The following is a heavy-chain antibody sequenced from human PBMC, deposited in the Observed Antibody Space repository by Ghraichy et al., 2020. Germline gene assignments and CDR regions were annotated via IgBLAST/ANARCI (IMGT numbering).Heavy chain of an antibody. Sequence: GGSLRLSCAASGFTFSSYAMSWVRQAPGKGLEWVSAISGSGGSTYYADSVKGRFTISRDNSKNTLYLQMNSLRAEDTAVYYCAKDGTMEYYYGSGSYYDYWGQGTLVTVSS. J-gene: IGHJ4*02. D-gene: IGHD3-10*01. V-gene: IGHV3-23*01. CDR1: GFTFSSYA. CDR2: ISGSGGST. CDR3: AKDGTMEYYYGSGSYYDY.